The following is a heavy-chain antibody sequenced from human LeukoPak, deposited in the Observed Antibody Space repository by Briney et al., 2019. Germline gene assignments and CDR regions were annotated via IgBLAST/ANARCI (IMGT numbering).Heavy chain of an antibody. V-gene: IGHV4-34*01. Sequence: PSETLSLTCAVYGGSFSGYYWSWIRQPPGKGLEWIGEINHSGSTNYNPSLKSRDTISVDTSKNQFSLKLSSVTAADTAVYYCARGLGAAAGTKEIDYWGQGTLVTVSS. CDR2: INHSGST. D-gene: IGHD6-13*01. CDR1: GGSFSGYY. J-gene: IGHJ4*02. CDR3: ARGLGAAAGTKEIDY.